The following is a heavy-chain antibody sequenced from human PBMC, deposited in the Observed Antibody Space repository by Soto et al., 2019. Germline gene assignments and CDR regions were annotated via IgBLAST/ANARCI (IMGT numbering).Heavy chain of an antibody. Sequence: QVELQESGPGLVKPSQTLSLTCTVSGGSITGGNYFLTWIRQSPGMGLEWIGYISYSATYYNPSLKSRLTISIDTSKNQLALKVRPVTAADPDVYYCATLSATLFFYGVDVWGQGTTVIVSS. J-gene: IGHJ6*02. CDR3: ATLSATLFFYGVDV. CDR1: GGSITGGNYF. D-gene: IGHD1-26*01. CDR2: ISYSAT. V-gene: IGHV4-30-4*01.